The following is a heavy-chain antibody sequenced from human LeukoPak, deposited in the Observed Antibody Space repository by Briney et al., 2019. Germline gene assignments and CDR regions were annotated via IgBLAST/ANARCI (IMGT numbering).Heavy chain of an antibody. CDR1: GFTFSSYS. CDR3: ARVVYGDYSYFQH. D-gene: IGHD4-17*01. J-gene: IGHJ1*01. V-gene: IGHV3-21*01. Sequence: GGSLRLSCAASGFTFSSYSMNWVRQAPGKGLEWVSSISSSSSYIYYADSVKGRFTISGDNAKNSLYLQMNSLRAEDTAVYYCARVVYGDYSYFQHWGQGTLVTVSS. CDR2: ISSSSSYI.